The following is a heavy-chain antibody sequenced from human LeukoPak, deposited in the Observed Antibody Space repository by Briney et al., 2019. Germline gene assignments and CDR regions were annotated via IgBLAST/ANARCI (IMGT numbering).Heavy chain of an antibody. Sequence: HVASVKVSCKASGYTFSSSDINWVRQATGQGLGWMGWMNPKSGNTGYAQKFQGRVTMTRKTSISTAYMELSSLRSEDTAVYYCARMGVTIFGVVMPFDYWGQGTLVTVSS. CDR1: GYTFSSSD. V-gene: IGHV1-8*01. CDR2: MNPKSGNT. J-gene: IGHJ4*02. CDR3: ARMGVTIFGVVMPFDY. D-gene: IGHD3-3*01.